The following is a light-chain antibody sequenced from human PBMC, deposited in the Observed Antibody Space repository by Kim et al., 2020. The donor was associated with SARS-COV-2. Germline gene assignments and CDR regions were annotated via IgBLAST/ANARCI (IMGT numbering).Light chain of an antibody. CDR3: QQSYTTPRGT. Sequence: DIQMTQSPSSLSASVGDRVTITCRASQSISSFLSWYQQKPGEAPKLLIYAASGLQSGVPSRFSGSGSGTDFTLTISSLQPEDFATYYCQQSYTTPRGTFGQGTKLEI. V-gene: IGKV1-39*01. CDR1: QSISSF. CDR2: AAS. J-gene: IGKJ2*02.